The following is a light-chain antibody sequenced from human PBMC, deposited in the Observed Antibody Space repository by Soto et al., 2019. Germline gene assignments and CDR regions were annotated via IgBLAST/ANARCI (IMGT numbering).Light chain of an antibody. CDR1: QNIDIY. CDR2: AAS. CDR3: QQTYSTPPCN. Sequence: PMTQSPSSLSASVGDTVTLTCRASQNIDIYVSWYQQKPGKAPKLLISAASTLQSGVPLRFSGRRSGTVFTLTISGLQPEDFATYYCQQTYSTPPCNFAQGTRLDIK. J-gene: IGKJ5*01. V-gene: IGKV1-39*01.